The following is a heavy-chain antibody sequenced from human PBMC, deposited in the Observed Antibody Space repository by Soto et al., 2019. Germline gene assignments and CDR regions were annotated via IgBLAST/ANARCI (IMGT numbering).Heavy chain of an antibody. V-gene: IGHV3-7*01. D-gene: IGHD3-16*01. CDR1: GFTFSTYW. Sequence: EVQLVESGGGLVQPGGSLRLSCAASGFTFSTYWMTWVRRPPGKGLEWVANLDQDGSERYYVDSVRGRFTISRDNAKNSLYVQMNSLRAEDTAVYYCVCGGNFFVYWGQGTLVTVSP. J-gene: IGHJ4*02. CDR2: LDQDGSER. CDR3: VCGGNFFVY.